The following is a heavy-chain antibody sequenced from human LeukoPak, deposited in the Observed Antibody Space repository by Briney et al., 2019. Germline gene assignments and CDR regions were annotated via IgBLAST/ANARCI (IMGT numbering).Heavy chain of an antibody. D-gene: IGHD2-15*01. V-gene: IGHV4-4*07. CDR3: AGPPFGSGPYLAFDF. Sequence: SETLSLTCIVSGGFISSYYWSWVRQLAGKGLEWIGYIYASGIHSYNPSLKSRASFSVDTSKNQLSLNLSAVAPADTAGYYFAGPPFGSGPYLAFDFWDQGILVVASS. CDR1: GGFISSYY. J-gene: IGHJ4*02. CDR2: IYASGIH.